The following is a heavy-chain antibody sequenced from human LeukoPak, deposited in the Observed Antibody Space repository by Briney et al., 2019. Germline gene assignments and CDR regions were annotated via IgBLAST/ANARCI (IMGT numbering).Heavy chain of an antibody. J-gene: IGHJ5*02. CDR3: ARGGLLRYFVWLLYIS. CDR1: GYTFTGYY. CDR2: INTNSGGT. D-gene: IGHD3-9*01. V-gene: IGHV1-2*02. Sequence: ASVKVSCKASGYTFTGYYMHWVRQAPGQGLEWMGWINTNSGGTNYAQKFKGRVTMTRDTSISTAYMELSRLRSEDTAVYYCARGGLLRYFVWLLYISWGQGTLVTVSS.